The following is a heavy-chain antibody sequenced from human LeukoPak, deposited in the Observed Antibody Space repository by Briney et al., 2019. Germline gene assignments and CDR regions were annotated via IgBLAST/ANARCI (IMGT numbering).Heavy chain of an antibody. V-gene: IGHV4-61*01. D-gene: IGHD3-3*01. CDR1: GYSISSSYY. CDR2: IYYSGST. J-gene: IGHJ5*02. Sequence: SETLSLTCTVSGYSISSSYYWSWIRQPPGKGLEWIGYIYYSGSTNYNPSLKSRVTISVDTSKNQFSLKLSSVTAADTAVYYCARGTLDYDFWSGSSVLNWFDPWGQGTLVTVSS. CDR3: ARGTLDYDFWSGSSVLNWFDP.